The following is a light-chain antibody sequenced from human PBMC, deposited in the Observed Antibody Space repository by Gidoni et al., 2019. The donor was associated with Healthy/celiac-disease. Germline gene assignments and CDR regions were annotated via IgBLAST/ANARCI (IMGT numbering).Light chain of an antibody. CDR1: ALPKQY. V-gene: IGLV3-25*03. J-gene: IGLJ2*01. CDR3: QSADSSGTVV. CDR2: KDS. Sequence: SYELPQPPSVSVSPGQTARITCSGDALPKQYAYWYQQKPGQAPVLVIYKDSERPSGIPERFSGSSSGTTVTLTISGVHAEDEADYYCQSADSSGTVVFGGGTKLTVL.